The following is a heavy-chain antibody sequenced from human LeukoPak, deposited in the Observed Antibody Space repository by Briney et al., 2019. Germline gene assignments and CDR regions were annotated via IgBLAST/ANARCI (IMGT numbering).Heavy chain of an antibody. J-gene: IGHJ6*02. V-gene: IGHV4-39*07. CDR1: GGSISSSTYY. CDR2: IYYSGST. Sequence: PSETLSLTCTVSGGSISSSTYYWGWIRQPPGKGLEWIGSIYYSGSTNYNPSLKSRVTISVDTSKNQFSLKLSSVTAADTAVYYCAREGELLSGMDVWGQGTTVTVSS. CDR3: AREGELLSGMDV. D-gene: IGHD1-26*01.